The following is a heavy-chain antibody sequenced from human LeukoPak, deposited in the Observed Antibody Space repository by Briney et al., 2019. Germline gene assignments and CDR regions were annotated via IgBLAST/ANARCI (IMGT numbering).Heavy chain of an antibody. CDR1: GYTFTGYY. Sequence: GASVKASCKASGYTFTGYYMHWVRQAPGQGLEWMGWINPNSGGTNYAQKFQGRVTMTRDTSISTAYMELSRLRSDDTAVYYCARSASMVWKLRFLEWSFDPWGQGTLVTVSS. CDR2: INPNSGGT. V-gene: IGHV1-2*02. D-gene: IGHD3-3*01. J-gene: IGHJ5*02. CDR3: ARSASMVWKLRFLEWSFDP.